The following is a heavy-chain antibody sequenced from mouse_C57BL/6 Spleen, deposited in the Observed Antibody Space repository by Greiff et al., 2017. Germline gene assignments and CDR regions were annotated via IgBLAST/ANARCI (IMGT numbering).Heavy chain of an antibody. CDR3: ARFITTVVAYYYAMDY. Sequence: EVMLVESGGGLVKPGGSLKLSCAASGFTFSSYTMSWVRQTPEKRLEWVATISGGGGNTYYPDSVKGRFTISRDNAKNTLYLQMSSLRSEDTALYYCARFITTVVAYYYAMDYWGQGTSVTVSS. V-gene: IGHV5-9*01. CDR1: GFTFSSYT. D-gene: IGHD1-1*01. CDR2: ISGGGGNT. J-gene: IGHJ4*01.